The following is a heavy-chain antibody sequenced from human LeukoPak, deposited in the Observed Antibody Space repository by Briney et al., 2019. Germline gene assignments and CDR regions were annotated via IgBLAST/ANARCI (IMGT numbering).Heavy chain of an antibody. D-gene: IGHD3-10*01. CDR2: ISNSGGTI. J-gene: IGHJ4*02. CDR1: GFTFSNYA. V-gene: IGHV3-23*01. CDR3: ATDYWGSINY. Sequence: GGSLRLSCAASGFTFSNYAMSWVRQAPGEGLEWVSAISNSGGTIHYADSVKGRFTISRDNAKNTLTLQMNSLRAEDTAVYYCATDYWGSINYWGQGTLVTVPS.